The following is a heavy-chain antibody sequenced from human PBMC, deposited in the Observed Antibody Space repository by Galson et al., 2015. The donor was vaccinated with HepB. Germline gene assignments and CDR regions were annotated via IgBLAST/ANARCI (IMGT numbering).Heavy chain of an antibody. V-gene: IGHV3-33*01. J-gene: IGHJ4*02. D-gene: IGHD3-22*01. CDR3: ARDLYYYDSSGYYGPGY. Sequence: SLRLSCAAPGFTFSSYGMHWVRQAPGKGLEWVAVIWYDGSNKYYADSVKGRFTISRDNSKNTLYLQMNSLRAEDTAVYYCARDLYYYDSSGYYGPGYWGQGTLVTVSS. CDR1: GFTFSSYG. CDR2: IWYDGSNK.